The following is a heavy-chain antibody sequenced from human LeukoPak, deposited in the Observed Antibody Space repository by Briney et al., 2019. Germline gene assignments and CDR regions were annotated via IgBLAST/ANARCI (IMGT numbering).Heavy chain of an antibody. D-gene: IGHD3-9*01. V-gene: IGHV1-24*01. CDR3: ATDKLRYFDWLPDY. CDR2: FDPEDGET. J-gene: IGHJ4*02. CDR1: GYTLTELS. Sequence: GASVKVCCKVSGYTLTELSMHWVRQAPGKGLEWMGGFDPEDGETIYAQKFQGRVTMTEDTSTDTAYMELSSLRSEDTAVYYCATDKLRYFDWLPDYWGQGTLVTVSS.